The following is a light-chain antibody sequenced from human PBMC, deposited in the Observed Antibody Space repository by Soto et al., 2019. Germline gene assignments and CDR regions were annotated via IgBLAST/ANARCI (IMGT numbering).Light chain of an antibody. V-gene: IGKV4-1*01. J-gene: IGKJ1*01. CDR3: HQYYGSPLT. Sequence: DIVMTQSPDSLAVSLGERATINCKSSQSVLKTSNNKNYLALYQQKPRPPPKLLINWASTRESGVPDRFSGRGSGTDFTLTIRRLQAEDVAVYYCHQYYGSPLTFVQVTQVEIK. CDR2: WAS. CDR1: QSVLKTSNNKNY.